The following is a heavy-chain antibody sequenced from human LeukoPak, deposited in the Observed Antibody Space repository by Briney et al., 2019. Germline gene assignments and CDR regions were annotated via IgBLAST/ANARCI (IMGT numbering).Heavy chain of an antibody. J-gene: IGHJ6*02. CDR3: ARTLGGPQAGYYYYGMDV. V-gene: IGHV1-18*01. CDR2: ISAYNGNT. Sequence: QGLEWMGWISAYNGNTNYAQKLQGRVTMTTDTSTSTAYMELRSLRSDDTAVYYCARTLGGPQAGYYYYGMDVWGQGTTVTVSS. D-gene: IGHD3-16*01.